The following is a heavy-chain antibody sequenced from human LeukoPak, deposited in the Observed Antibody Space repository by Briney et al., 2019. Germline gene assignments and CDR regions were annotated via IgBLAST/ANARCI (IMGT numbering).Heavy chain of an antibody. D-gene: IGHD5-18*01. Sequence: GASVKVSCKASGGTFSSYAISWVRQAPGQGLEWMGGIIPIFGTANYAQKFQGRVTITTDESTSTAYMELSSLRSEDTAVYYCARGGVTAMVTFAHYCYMDVWGKGTTVTVSS. CDR1: GGTFSSYA. J-gene: IGHJ6*03. CDR3: ARGGVTAMVTFAHYCYMDV. CDR2: IIPIFGTA. V-gene: IGHV1-69*05.